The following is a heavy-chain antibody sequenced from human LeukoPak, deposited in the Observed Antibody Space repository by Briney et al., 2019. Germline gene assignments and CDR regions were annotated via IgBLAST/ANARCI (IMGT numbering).Heavy chain of an antibody. CDR2: IYYSGST. V-gene: IGHV4-59*01. J-gene: IGHJ2*01. CDR3: ARAGTMVRGVTILPQNWYFDL. Sequence: GALRLSCAASGFTFSTYYMSWIRQPPGKGLEWIGYIYYSGSTNYNPSLKSRVTISVDTSKNQFSLKLSSVTAADTAVYYCARAGTMVRGVTILPQNWYFDLWGRGTLVTVSS. CDR1: GFTFSTYY. D-gene: IGHD3-10*01.